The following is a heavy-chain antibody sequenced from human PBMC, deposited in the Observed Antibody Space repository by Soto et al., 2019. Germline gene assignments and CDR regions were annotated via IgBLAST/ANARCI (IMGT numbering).Heavy chain of an antibody. CDR3: ARHFLAQAAAGNQNVDY. CDR1: GGSISSSSYY. CDR2: IYYSGST. D-gene: IGHD6-13*01. J-gene: IGHJ4*02. V-gene: IGHV4-39*01. Sequence: QLQLQESGPGLVKPSETLSLTCTVSGGSISSSSYYWGWIRQPPGKGLEWIGSIYYSGSTYYNPSPKRRVPISVDTSKNQCSLKLSSVTAADTAVYYGARHFLAQAAAGNQNVDYWGQGTLVTVAS.